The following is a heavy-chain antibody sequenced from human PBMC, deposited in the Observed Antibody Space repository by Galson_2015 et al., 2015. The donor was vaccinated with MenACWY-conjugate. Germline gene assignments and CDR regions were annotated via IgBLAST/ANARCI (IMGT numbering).Heavy chain of an antibody. CDR2: ISGSGGST. CDR3: AKDPPIVGASRKFDY. D-gene: IGHD1-26*01. CDR1: GFTFSSYA. V-gene: IGHV3-23*01. J-gene: IGHJ4*02. Sequence: SLRLSCAASGFTFSSYAMSWVRQAPGKGLEWASAISGSGGSTYYADSVKGRFTISRDNSKTTLYLQMNSLRAEDTAVYYCAKDPPIVGASRKFDYWGQGTLVTVSS.